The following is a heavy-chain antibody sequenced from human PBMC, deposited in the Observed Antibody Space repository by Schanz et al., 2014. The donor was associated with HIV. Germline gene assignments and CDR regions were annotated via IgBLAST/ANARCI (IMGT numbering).Heavy chain of an antibody. Sequence: EVQVVDSGGGLVKPGGSLRLSCVVSGFTFDSYTMNWVRQAPGKGLEWVSSISGGSGDKLYADSVKGRFSVSRDNAKNSLYLQMNSLRAEDTAVYFCATDLSSSWCFDNWGQGTLVTVSS. J-gene: IGHJ4*02. CDR2: ISGGSGDK. D-gene: IGHD6-13*01. V-gene: IGHV3-21*01. CDR3: ATDLSSSWCFDN. CDR1: GFTFDSYT.